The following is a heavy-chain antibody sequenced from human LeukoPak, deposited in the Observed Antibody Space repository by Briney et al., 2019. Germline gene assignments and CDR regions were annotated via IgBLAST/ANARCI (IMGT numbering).Heavy chain of an antibody. D-gene: IGHD3/OR15-3a*01. J-gene: IGHJ4*02. Sequence: GGSLRLSCAASGFTFSGFGMHWVRQAPSKGLEWVALIWFDGNNKFYGDSVKGRFTISRDNSKNTLYLQMDSLRAEDTAVYYCARDTPLDQWGQGTLVTVSS. CDR3: ARDTPLDQ. CDR1: GFTFSGFG. V-gene: IGHV3-33*01. CDR2: IWFDGNNK.